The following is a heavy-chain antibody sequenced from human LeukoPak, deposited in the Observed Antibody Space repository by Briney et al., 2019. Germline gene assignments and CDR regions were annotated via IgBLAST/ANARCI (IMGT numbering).Heavy chain of an antibody. V-gene: IGHV4-39*07. D-gene: IGHD3-22*01. CDR2: FYQSGDT. CDR1: GGSISSSTSS. Sequence: SETLALTCTVSGGSISSSTSSWGWIRQPPGDGLEWIGNFYQSGDTYYNPSLKSRVTISVDASKNQFSLKLSSVTAADTAVYYCARAYDSSGFDYWGQGTLVTVSS. CDR3: ARAYDSSGFDY. J-gene: IGHJ4*02.